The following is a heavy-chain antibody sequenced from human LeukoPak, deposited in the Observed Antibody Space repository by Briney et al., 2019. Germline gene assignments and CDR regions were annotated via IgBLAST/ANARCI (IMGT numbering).Heavy chain of an antibody. CDR1: GGSFSTYY. V-gene: IGHV4-34*01. J-gene: IGHJ4*02. D-gene: IGHD5-24*01. Sequence: SETLSLTCAVYGGSFSTYYWSWIRQPPGQGPEWIGEINHTGSTNYNPSLKSRVTISVDTSKNQFSLRLNSVTAADTAVYYCASTSGIIEMATMNYYFDSWGQGTLVTVSS. CDR2: INHTGST. CDR3: ASTSGIIEMATMNYYFDS.